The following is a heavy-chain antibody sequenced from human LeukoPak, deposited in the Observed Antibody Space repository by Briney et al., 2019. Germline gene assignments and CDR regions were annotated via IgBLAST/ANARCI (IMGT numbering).Heavy chain of an antibody. Sequence: PGGSLRLSCAASGFTFSSYAMSWVHQAPGKGLEWVSAISGSGGSTYYADSVKGRFTISRDNSKNTLYLQMNSLRAEDTAVYYCAKDGHGDPTTRGYYGMDVWGQGTTVTVSS. J-gene: IGHJ6*02. CDR1: GFTFSSYA. CDR2: ISGSGGST. D-gene: IGHD4-17*01. V-gene: IGHV3-23*01. CDR3: AKDGHGDPTTRGYYGMDV.